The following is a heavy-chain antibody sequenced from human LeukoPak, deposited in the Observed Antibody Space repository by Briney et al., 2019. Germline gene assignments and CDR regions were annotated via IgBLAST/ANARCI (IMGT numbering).Heavy chain of an antibody. V-gene: IGHV4-39*07. D-gene: IGHD2-2*01. Sequence: SETLSLTCTVSGGSISSSSYYWGWIRQPPGKGLEWIGSIYYSGSTYYNPSLKSRVTISVDTSKNQFSLKLSSVTAADTAVYYCARNRRYCSSTSCYVVRYYYYYMDVWDKGTTVTVSS. CDR1: GGSISSSSYY. CDR2: IYYSGST. J-gene: IGHJ6*03. CDR3: ARNRRYCSSTSCYVVRYYYYYMDV.